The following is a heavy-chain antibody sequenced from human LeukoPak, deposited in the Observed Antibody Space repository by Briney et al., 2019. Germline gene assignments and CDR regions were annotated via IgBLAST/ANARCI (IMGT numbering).Heavy chain of an antibody. Sequence: GASVKVSCKASGGTFCSYAISWVRQAPGQGLECMGGIIPIFGTANYAQKFQGRVTITADESTSTAYMELSSLRSEDTAVYYCAREGDSSGYYYYWGQGTLVTVSS. CDR2: IIPIFGTA. D-gene: IGHD3-22*01. CDR3: AREGDSSGYYYY. CDR1: GGTFCSYA. V-gene: IGHV1-69*01. J-gene: IGHJ4*02.